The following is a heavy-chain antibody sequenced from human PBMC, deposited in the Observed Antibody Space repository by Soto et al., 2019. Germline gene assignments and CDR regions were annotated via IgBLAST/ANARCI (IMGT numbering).Heavy chain of an antibody. CDR3: AGYCSGGSCYPTPSLDYYGMDV. V-gene: IGHV5-10-1*01. CDR1: GYSITSYW. J-gene: IGHJ6*02. CDR2: IDPSDSYT. D-gene: IGHD2-15*01. Sequence: GESLKISCKGSGYSITSYWISWVRQMPGKGLEWMGRIDPSDSYTNYSPSFQGHVTISADKSISTAYLQWSSLKASDTAMYYCAGYCSGGSCYPTPSLDYYGMDVWGQGTTVTVSS.